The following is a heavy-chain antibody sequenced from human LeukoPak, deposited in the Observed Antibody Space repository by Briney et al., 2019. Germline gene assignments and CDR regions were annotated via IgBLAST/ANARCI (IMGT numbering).Heavy chain of an antibody. CDR1: GGSISSSSYY. CDR3: ARQYDYSDYVQLIDY. Sequence: SETLSLTCTVSGGSISSSSYYWGWIRQPPGTGLEWIGSIYYSGSTYYNPSLKSRVTISVDTSKNQFSLKLSSVTAADTAVYYCARQYDYSDYVQLIDYWGQGTLVTVSS. V-gene: IGHV4-39*01. CDR2: IYYSGST. D-gene: IGHD4-11*01. J-gene: IGHJ4*02.